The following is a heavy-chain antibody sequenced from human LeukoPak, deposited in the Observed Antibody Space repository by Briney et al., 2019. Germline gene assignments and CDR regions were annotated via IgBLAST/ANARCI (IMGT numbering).Heavy chain of an antibody. CDR2: ISWNSGSI. CDR3: AKGPLYSSGWYTPLDL. D-gene: IGHD6-19*01. Sequence: QPGGSLRLSCAASGFTFDDYAMHWVRQAPGKGLEWVSGISWNSGSIGYADSVKGRFTISRDNAKNSLYLQMNSLRAEDTALYYCAKGPLYSSGWYTPLDLWGRGTLVTVSS. V-gene: IGHV3-9*01. CDR1: GFTFDDYA. J-gene: IGHJ2*01.